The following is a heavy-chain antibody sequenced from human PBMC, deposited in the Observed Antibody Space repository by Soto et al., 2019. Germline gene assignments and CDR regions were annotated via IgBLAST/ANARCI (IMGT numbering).Heavy chain of an antibody. Sequence: QVQLVESGGGVVQPGRSLRLSCAASGFTFSSYAMHWVRQAPGKGLEWVAVISYDGSNKYYADSVKGRFTIYRDNSKNTLYLQMNSLRAEDTAVYYCARGTGGFDYWGQGTLVTVSS. J-gene: IGHJ4*02. CDR1: GFTFSSYA. CDR3: ARGTGGFDY. CDR2: ISYDGSNK. D-gene: IGHD2-15*01. V-gene: IGHV3-30-3*01.